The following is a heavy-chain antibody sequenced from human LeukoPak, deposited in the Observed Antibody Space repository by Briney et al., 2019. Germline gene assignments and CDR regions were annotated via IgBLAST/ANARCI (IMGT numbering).Heavy chain of an antibody. CDR3: ARPGPDAFDI. CDR2: IYSGGST. V-gene: IGHV3-66*04. CDR1: GFTFSDHY. J-gene: IGHJ3*02. Sequence: GGSLRLSCAASGFTFSDHYMDWVRQAPGKGLEWVSVIYSGGSTYYADSVKGRFTFSRDNSKNTLYLQMNSLRAEDTAVYYCARPGPDAFDIWGQGTMVTVSS.